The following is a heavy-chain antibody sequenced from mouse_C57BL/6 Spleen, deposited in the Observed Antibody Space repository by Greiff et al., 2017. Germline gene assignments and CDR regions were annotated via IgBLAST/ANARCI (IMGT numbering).Heavy chain of an antibody. CDR1: GYTFTSYW. CDR3: AVYDGPPEGYYFDY. V-gene: IGHV1-72*01. D-gene: IGHD2-3*01. CDR2: IDLNSGGT. Sequence: QVQLQQPGAELVKPGASVKLSCKASGYTFTSYWMHWVKQRPGRGLEWIGRIDLNSGGTKYNEKFKSKATLTVDKPSSTAYMQLSSLTSEDSAVYYCAVYDGPPEGYYFDYWGQGTTLTVSS. J-gene: IGHJ2*01.